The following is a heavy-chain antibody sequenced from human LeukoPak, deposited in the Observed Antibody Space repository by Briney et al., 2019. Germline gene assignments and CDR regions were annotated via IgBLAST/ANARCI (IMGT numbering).Heavy chain of an antibody. CDR1: GFIFSTST. Sequence: ASVKVSCKASGFIFSTSTIQWVRQTRGQHLEWIGWIGVAGGNTKYEQELQERVTITRDVSTSTSYMELRRLRCEETDVYYCGGXXXXDN. CDR2: IGVAGGNT. J-gene: IGHJ5*01. CDR3: GGXXXXDN. V-gene: IGHV1-58*02.